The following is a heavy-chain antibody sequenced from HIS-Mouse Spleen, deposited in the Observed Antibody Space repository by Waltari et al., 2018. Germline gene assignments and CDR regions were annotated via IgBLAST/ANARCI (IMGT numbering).Heavy chain of an antibody. D-gene: IGHD6-13*01. Sequence: QLQLQESGPGLVKPSATLSLTCTVSGGAIRSSSYSWGWIRQPPGKGLEWIGSIYYSGSTYYNPSLKSRVTISVDTSKNQFSLKLSSVTAADTAVYYCAREIPYSSSWYDWYFDLWGRGTLVTVSS. CDR1: GGAIRSSSYS. CDR3: AREIPYSSSWYDWYFDL. J-gene: IGHJ2*01. V-gene: IGHV4-39*07. CDR2: IYYSGST.